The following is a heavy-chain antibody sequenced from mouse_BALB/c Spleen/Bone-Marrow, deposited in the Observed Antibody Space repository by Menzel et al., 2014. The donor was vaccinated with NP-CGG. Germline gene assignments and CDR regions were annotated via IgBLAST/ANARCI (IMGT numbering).Heavy chain of an antibody. Sequence: VMLVESGPGLVAPSQSLSITCTVSGFSLTSYGVHWVRQPPGKGLEWLGVIWAGGSTNYNSALMSRLSISKDNSKSQVFLRMNSLQTDDTAMYYCARDYYGSSYFDYWGQGTTLTVSS. CDR2: IWAGGST. D-gene: IGHD1-1*01. V-gene: IGHV2-9*02. J-gene: IGHJ2*01. CDR1: GFSLTSYG. CDR3: ARDYYGSSYFDY.